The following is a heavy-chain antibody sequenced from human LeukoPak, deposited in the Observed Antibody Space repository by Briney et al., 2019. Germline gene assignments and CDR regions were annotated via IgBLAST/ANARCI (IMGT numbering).Heavy chain of an antibody. D-gene: IGHD1-26*01. CDR2: INAGNGNT. J-gene: IGHJ3*02. CDR3: ARYSGSLDAFDI. CDR1: GYTFTSYA. V-gene: IGHV1-3*01. Sequence: GASVKVSCKASGYTFTSYAMHWVRQAPGQRLEWMGWINAGNGNTKYSQKFQGRVTITRDTSASTAYMELSSLRSEDTAVYYCARYSGSLDAFDIWGQGTMVTVSS.